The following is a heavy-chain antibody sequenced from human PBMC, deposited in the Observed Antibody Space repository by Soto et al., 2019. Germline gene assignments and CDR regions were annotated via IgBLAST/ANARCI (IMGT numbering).Heavy chain of an antibody. CDR2: IKSKTEGGTT. J-gene: IGHJ4*01. Sequence: EVQLVESGGGLVKPGRSLSLSCAASGFAFSNAWINWVRQAPGTALEWVGRIKSKTEGGTTDFAGPVRGRFAISRVDLNNVVSMLTKSANTEDTGVYYCTTDSYITVIVVRVDYWGHATVVTVPS. V-gene: IGHV3-15*07. D-gene: IGHD3-22*01. CDR1: GFAFSNAW. CDR3: TTDSYITVIVVRVDY.